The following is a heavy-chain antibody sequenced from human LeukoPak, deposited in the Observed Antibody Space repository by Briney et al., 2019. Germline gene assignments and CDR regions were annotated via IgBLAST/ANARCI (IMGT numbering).Heavy chain of an antibody. J-gene: IGHJ6*03. CDR3: ARGPALYDGDYYYYYMDV. D-gene: IGHD2-2*01. CDR1: GGSISSYY. CDR2: IYYSGST. Sequence: KPSETLSLTCTVSGGSISSYYWSWIRQPPGKGLEWIGYIYYSGSTNYNPSLKSRVTISVDTSKNQFSLKLSSVTAADTAVYYCARGPALYDGDYYYYYMDVWGKGTTVTVSS. V-gene: IGHV4-59*01.